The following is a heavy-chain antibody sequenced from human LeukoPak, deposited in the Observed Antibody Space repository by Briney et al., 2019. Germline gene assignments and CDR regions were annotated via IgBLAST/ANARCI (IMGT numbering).Heavy chain of an antibody. Sequence: GGSLRLSCAASGFSFSGYWMTWVRQAPGKGLEWVANINQDGSEKYYVDSVKGRFTISRDNAKNSLYLQMNSLTAEDTAVYYCARECFGESTFDSWGQGTLVTFSA. CDR2: INQDGSEK. CDR1: GFSFSGYW. J-gene: IGHJ4*02. V-gene: IGHV3-7*01. D-gene: IGHD3-10*01. CDR3: ARECFGESTFDS.